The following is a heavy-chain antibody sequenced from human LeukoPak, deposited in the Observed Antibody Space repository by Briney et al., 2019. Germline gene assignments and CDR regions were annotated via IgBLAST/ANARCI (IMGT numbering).Heavy chain of an antibody. CDR1: GFTFSSYG. CDR2: IWYDGSNK. CDR3: AREPGSSAKAFDI. J-gene: IGHJ3*02. D-gene: IGHD6-19*01. Sequence: PGGSLRFSCAASGFTFSSYGMHWVRQAPGKGLEWVAVIWYDGSNKYYADSVKGRFTISRDNSKNTLYLQMNSLRAEDTAVYYCAREPGSSAKAFDIWGQGTMVTVSS. V-gene: IGHV3-33*01.